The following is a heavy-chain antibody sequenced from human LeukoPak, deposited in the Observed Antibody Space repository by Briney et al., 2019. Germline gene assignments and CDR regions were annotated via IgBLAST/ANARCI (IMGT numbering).Heavy chain of an antibody. CDR3: ARAHYDVWSGWVDY. Sequence: ASVKVSCKASGYTFTGYYMHWVRQAPGQGLEWMGWINPNSGGTNYAQKFQGRVTMTRDTSISTAYMELSRLRSDDTAVYYCARAHYDVWSGWVDYWGQGTLVTVSS. CDR2: INPNSGGT. J-gene: IGHJ4*02. V-gene: IGHV1-2*02. D-gene: IGHD3-3*01. CDR1: GYTFTGYY.